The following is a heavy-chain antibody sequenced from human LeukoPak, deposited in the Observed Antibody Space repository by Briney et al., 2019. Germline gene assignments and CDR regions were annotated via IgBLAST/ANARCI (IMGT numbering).Heavy chain of an antibody. CDR2: NNPNGRGP. D-gene: IGHD6-19*01. Sequence: ASVKVSCKASGYIFGDYYIHWVRQAPGQGLEYMGWNNPNGRGPNYAQRFKGRVTLTKDTSINTVYMEMTGLTSDDTAVFYCARGGLAVAGKTQFHFDKWGQGTLVTVSS. J-gene: IGHJ4*02. CDR3: ARGGLAVAGKTQFHFDK. V-gene: IGHV1-2*02. CDR1: GYIFGDYY.